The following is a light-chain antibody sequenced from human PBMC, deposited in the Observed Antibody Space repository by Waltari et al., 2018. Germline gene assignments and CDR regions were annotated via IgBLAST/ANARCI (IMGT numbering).Light chain of an antibody. CDR2: DAS. CDR1: QSIVDA. J-gene: IGKJ5*01. V-gene: IGKV3-11*01. Sequence: VLTQSPATLSLSPGDRAALSCRASQSIVDAIAWYQQRPGQTPRLLIYDASNRAPGFPARFSGSGSGTDFTLTISSLEPEDFAVYYCQQRRNWPLSFGQGTRLEIK. CDR3: QQRRNWPLS.